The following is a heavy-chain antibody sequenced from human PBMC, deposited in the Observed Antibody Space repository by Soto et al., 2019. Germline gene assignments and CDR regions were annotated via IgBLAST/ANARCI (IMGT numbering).Heavy chain of an antibody. CDR3: ARGDSYDSNGYHNWFDP. Sequence: SQTLSLTCTLGRGCLSSGGYYCSWIRPPPGKGLERSGYIYYSVSTYYKPSLKSRVTISVDTSKNQFSLKLSSLTAAETPVYYCARGDSYDSNGYHNWFDPWGQGTLVTVSS. V-gene: IGHV4-31*03. J-gene: IGHJ5*02. CDR2: IYYSVST. D-gene: IGHD3-22*01. CDR1: RGCLSSGGYY.